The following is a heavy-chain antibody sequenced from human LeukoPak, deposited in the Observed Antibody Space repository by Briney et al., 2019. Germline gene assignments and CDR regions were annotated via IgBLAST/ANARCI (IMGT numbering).Heavy chain of an antibody. V-gene: IGHV3-30*04. CDR1: GFTFSSYA. Sequence: GGSLRLSCAASGFTFSSYAMHWVRQAPGKGLEWVAVISYDGSNKYYADSVKGRFTISRDNSKNTLYLQMNSLRAEDTAVYYCARAIAVAWSDYWGQGTLVTVSS. D-gene: IGHD6-19*01. J-gene: IGHJ4*02. CDR2: ISYDGSNK. CDR3: ARAIAVAWSDY.